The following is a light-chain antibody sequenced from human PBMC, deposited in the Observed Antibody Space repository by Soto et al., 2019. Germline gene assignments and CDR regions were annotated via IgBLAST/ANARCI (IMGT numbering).Light chain of an antibody. Sequence: EIVLTQSPATLSLSPGERATLSCRASQSVSSYLAWYQQKPGQAPRLLIYDASNRATDLPARLSGSGAGTDFTLTISRLEPEDFAVYYCQQRSNWPPGLTFGGGTKVEIK. V-gene: IGKV3-11*01. CDR3: QQRSNWPPGLT. CDR2: DAS. J-gene: IGKJ4*01. CDR1: QSVSSY.